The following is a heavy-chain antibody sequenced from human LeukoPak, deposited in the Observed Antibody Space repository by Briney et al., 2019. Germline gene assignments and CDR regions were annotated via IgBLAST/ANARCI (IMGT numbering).Heavy chain of an antibody. D-gene: IGHD6-19*01. J-gene: IGHJ4*02. CDR2: VDPRDSNT. CDR3: ARGGWLDDY. CDR1: GXSFTSYC. Sequence: GESLRISFKGSGXSFTSYCISWVRQMPGKVLEWMGRVDPRDSNTKYSPAFQGHVTFSADKSISTVFLQWSSLEASDTAIYYCARGGWLDDYWGQGTVVTVSS. V-gene: IGHV5-10-1*01.